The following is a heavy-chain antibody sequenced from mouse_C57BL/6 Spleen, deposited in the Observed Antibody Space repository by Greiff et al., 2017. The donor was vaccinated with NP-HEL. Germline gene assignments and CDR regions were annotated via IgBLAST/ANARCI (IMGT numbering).Heavy chain of an antibody. CDR2: IDTENGDT. Sequence: VQLKESGAELVRPGASVKLSCTASGFNIKDDYMHWVKQRPEQGLEWIGWIDTENGDTEYASKFQGKATITADTSSNTAYLQLSSLTSGDTAVYYCTEGSYFDVWGTGTTVTVSS. CDR3: TEGSYFDV. CDR1: GFNIKDDY. V-gene: IGHV14-4*01. J-gene: IGHJ1*03.